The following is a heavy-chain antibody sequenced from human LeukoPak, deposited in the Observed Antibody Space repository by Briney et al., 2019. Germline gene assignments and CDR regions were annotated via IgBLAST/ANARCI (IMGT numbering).Heavy chain of an antibody. J-gene: IGHJ5*02. Sequence: GGSLRLSCAASGFTFSSYAMSWVRRAPGKGLEWVSAISGSGGSTYYADSVKGRFTISRDNSKNTLYLQMNSLRAEDTAVYYCARDRASSRYDYVWGSYRYNWFDPWGQGTLVTVSS. CDR3: ARDRASSRYDYVWGSYRYNWFDP. CDR2: ISGSGGST. CDR1: GFTFSSYA. D-gene: IGHD3-16*02. V-gene: IGHV3-23*01.